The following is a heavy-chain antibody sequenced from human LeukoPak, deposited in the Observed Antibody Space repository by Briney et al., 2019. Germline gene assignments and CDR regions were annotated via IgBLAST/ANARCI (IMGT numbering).Heavy chain of an antibody. D-gene: IGHD6-13*01. Sequence: ASVKVSCKASGYTFTSYAMHWVRQAPGQRLEWMGWINAGNGNTKYSQKFQGRVTITRDTSASTAYMELSSLRSEDTAVYYCASSSSWYRSSGRYFDSWGQGTLVTVSS. CDR2: INAGNGNT. V-gene: IGHV1-3*01. CDR3: ASSSSWYRSSGRYFDS. J-gene: IGHJ4*02. CDR1: GYTFTSYA.